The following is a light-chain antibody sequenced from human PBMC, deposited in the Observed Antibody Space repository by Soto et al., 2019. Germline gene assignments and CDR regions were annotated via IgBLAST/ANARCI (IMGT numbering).Light chain of an antibody. J-gene: IGLJ2*01. CDR2: ENN. CDR1: SSNIGKNY. V-gene: IGLV1-51*02. Sequence: QSVLTQPPSVSAAPGQKVTISCSGSSSNIGKNYVSWYQQLPGTAPKLLIYENNKRPSGIPDRFSGSQSGTSATLGITGLQTGDEADYYCGTWDSSLSAVVFGGGTKVTVL. CDR3: GTWDSSLSAVV.